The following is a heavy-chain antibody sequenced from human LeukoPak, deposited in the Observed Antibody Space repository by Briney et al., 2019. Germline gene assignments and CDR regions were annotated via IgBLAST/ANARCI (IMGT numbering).Heavy chain of an antibody. D-gene: IGHD1-26*01. V-gene: IGHV3-66*01. CDR3: ARLGSGSYYYYYYYMDV. J-gene: IGHJ6*03. Sequence: GGSLRLSCAASEFSVGSNYMTWVRQAPGKGLEWVSLIYSGGSTYYADSVKGRFTISRDNSKNTLYLQMNSLRAEDTAVYYCARLGSGSYYYYYYYMDVWGKGTTVTVSS. CDR1: EFSVGSNY. CDR2: IYSGGST.